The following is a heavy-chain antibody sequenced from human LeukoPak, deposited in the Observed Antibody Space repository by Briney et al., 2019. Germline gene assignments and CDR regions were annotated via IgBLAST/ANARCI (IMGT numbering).Heavy chain of an antibody. CDR1: GFTVSSNY. CDR3: ARDRKPTPLYYGMDV. CDR2: IYSGGST. J-gene: IGHJ6*02. Sequence: TGGSLRLSCAASGFTVSSNYMSWVRQAPGKGLERVSVIYSGGSTYYADSVKGRFTISRDNSKNTLYLQMNSLRAEDTAVYYCARDRKPTPLYYGMDVWGQGTTVTVSS. V-gene: IGHV3-53*01.